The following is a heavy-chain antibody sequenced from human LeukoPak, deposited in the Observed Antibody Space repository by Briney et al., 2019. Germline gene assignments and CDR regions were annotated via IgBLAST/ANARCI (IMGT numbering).Heavy chain of an antibody. CDR1: GGSISSYY. J-gene: IGHJ4*02. CDR3: AKLNYDIVTGYWGYFDY. V-gene: IGHV4-4*07. Sequence: AETLSLTCAVSGGSISSYYRSWIRQPAGKGLEWIARIYTSGSTNYNTSLKGRVTMSVDTSKNQFSMKLSSVTAADTAVYYCAKLNYDIVTGYWGYFDYWGQGTLVTVSS. CDR2: IYTSGST. D-gene: IGHD3-9*01.